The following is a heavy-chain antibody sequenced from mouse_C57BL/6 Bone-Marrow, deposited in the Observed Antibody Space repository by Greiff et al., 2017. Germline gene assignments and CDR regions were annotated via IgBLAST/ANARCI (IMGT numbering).Heavy chain of an antibody. CDR1: GYTFTNYW. CDR2: IYPGGGYT. CDR3: ARSRYFDV. V-gene: IGHV1-63*01. J-gene: IGHJ1*03. Sequence: VKLMESGAELVRPGTSVKMSCKASGYTFTNYWIGWAKQRPGHGLEWIGDIYPGGGYTKYNEKFKGKATLTADKSSSTASMQFSSLTSEDSAIXYCARSRYFDVWGTGTTVTVSS.